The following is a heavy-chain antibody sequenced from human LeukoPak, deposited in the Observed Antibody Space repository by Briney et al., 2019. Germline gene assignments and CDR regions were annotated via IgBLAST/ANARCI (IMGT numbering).Heavy chain of an antibody. CDR1: GGSVSSYY. V-gene: IGHV4-59*02. CDR2: IYYSGST. CDR3: ARAKSYYDSSGYFYDY. Sequence: SETLSLTCTVSGGSVSSYYWSWIRQPPGKGLEWIGYIYYSGSTNYNPSLKSRVTISVDTSKNQFSLKLSSVTAADTAVYYCARAKSYYDSSGYFYDYWGQGTLVTVSS. D-gene: IGHD3-22*01. J-gene: IGHJ4*02.